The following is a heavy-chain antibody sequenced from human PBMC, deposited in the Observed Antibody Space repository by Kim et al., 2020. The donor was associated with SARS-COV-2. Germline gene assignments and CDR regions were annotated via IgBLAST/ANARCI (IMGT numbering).Heavy chain of an antibody. CDR3: AREGGYCSGGSCSPWYYYGMDV. V-gene: IGHV3-21*01. CDR2: ISSSSSYI. D-gene: IGHD2-15*01. J-gene: IGHJ6*02. Sequence: GGSLRLSCAASGFTFSSYSMNWVRQAPGKGLGWVSSISSSSSYIYYADSVKGRFTISRDNAKNSLYLQMNSLRAEDTAVYYCAREGGYCSGGSCSPWYYYGMDVWGQGTTVTVSS. CDR1: GFTFSSYS.